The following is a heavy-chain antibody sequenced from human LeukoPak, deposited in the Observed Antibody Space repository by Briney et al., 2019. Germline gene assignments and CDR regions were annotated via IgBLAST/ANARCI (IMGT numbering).Heavy chain of an antibody. Sequence: GRSLRLSCAASGFTFSSYAMHWVRQAPGKGLEWVAVISYDGSNKYYANSVKGRFTTSRDNSKNTLYLQMNSLRAGDTAVYYCARDQVPLWFGDLNWFDPWGQGTLVTVSS. D-gene: IGHD3-10*01. V-gene: IGHV3-30*04. CDR2: ISYDGSNK. CDR1: GFTFSSYA. J-gene: IGHJ5*02. CDR3: ARDQVPLWFGDLNWFDP.